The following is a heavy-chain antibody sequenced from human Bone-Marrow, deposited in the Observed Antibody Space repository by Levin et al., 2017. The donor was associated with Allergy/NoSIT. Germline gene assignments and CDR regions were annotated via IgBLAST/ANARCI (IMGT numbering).Heavy chain of an antibody. CDR3: ARDTLSVPAAITASIYY. CDR2: IWYDGSNK. Sequence: QAGGSLRLSCAASGFTLSSYGMHWVRQATGKGLEWVAVIWYDGSNKYYADSVKGRFTISRDNSKNTLYLQMNSLRAEDTAVYYCARDTLSVPAAITASIYYWGQGTLVTVSS. CDR1: GFTLSSYG. J-gene: IGHJ4*02. V-gene: IGHV3-33*01. D-gene: IGHD2-2*01.